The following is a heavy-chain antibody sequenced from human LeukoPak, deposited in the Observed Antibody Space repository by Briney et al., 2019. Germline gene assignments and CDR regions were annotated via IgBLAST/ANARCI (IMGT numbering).Heavy chain of an antibody. CDR3: ARQRGYSYDGYGMDV. CDR2: IYPGDSDT. V-gene: IGHV5-51*01. J-gene: IGHJ6*02. D-gene: IGHD5-18*01. Sequence: GESLKISCKASGYSFTNYWIGWVRQMPGKGLEWMGIIYPGDSDTSYSPSFQGQVTISADKSISTAYLQWSSLKASDTAMYYCARQRGYSYDGYGMDVWGQGTLVTVSS. CDR1: GYSFTNYW.